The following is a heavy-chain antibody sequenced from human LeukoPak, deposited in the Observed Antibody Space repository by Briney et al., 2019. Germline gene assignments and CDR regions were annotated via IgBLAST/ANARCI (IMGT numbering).Heavy chain of an antibody. V-gene: IGHV4-39*07. CDR1: GFTFSSYS. CDR3: ARELTMVRGFDP. D-gene: IGHD3-10*01. CDR2: IYYSGST. Sequence: SGGSLRLSCAASGFTFSSYSMNWVRQPPGKGLEWIGSIYYSGSTYYNPSLKSRVTISVDTSKNQFSLKLSSVTAADTAVYYCARELTMVRGFDPWGQGTLVTVSS. J-gene: IGHJ5*02.